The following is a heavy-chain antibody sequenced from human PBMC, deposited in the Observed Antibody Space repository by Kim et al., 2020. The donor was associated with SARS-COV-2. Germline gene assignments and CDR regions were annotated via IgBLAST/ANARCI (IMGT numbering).Heavy chain of an antibody. CDR1: GGSISSYY. J-gene: IGHJ4*02. CDR2: IYYSGST. D-gene: IGHD2-8*01. CDR3: ARHRRNGPKDY. V-gene: IGHV4-59*08. Sequence: SETLSLTCTVSGGSISSYYWSWIRQPPGKGLEWIAYIYYSGSTNYNPSVKGRVTISVDSSKNQFSLNLSSVTAADTAVYYCARHRRNGPKDYWGQGTLVT.